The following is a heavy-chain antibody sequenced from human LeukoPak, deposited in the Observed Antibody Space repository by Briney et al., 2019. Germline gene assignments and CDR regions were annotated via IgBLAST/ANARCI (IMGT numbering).Heavy chain of an antibody. D-gene: IGHD3-22*01. CDR3: AKASVAGSGYYPQWNYYGMDV. V-gene: IGHV3-23*01. CDR1: GFTFSSYA. Sequence: GGSLRLSCAASGFTFSSYAMSWVRQAPGKGLEWVSAISGSGGSTYYADSVKGRFTISRDNSKNTLYLQMNSLRAEDTAVYYCAKASVAGSGYYPQWNYYGMDVWGQGTMVTVSS. J-gene: IGHJ6*02. CDR2: ISGSGGST.